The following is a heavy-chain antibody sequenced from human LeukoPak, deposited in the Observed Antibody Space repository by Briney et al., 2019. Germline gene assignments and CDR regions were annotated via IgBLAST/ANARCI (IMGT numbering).Heavy chain of an antibody. CDR1: GVSISSYY. V-gene: IGHV4-59*01. J-gene: IGHJ4*02. CDR2: IYYSGRH. Sequence: SETLSLPCSVSGVSISSYYWSWIRQPPGKGLVGIGNIYYSGRHNYNPSLKSRVNISVDTSKTQFPLKLSSVPAADTAVYYCARGGFGLSIDYFDYWGQGTLVTVSS. D-gene: IGHD3-10*01. CDR3: ARGGFGLSIDYFDY.